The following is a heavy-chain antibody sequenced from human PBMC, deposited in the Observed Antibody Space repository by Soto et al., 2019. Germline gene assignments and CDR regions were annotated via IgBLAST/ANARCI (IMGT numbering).Heavy chain of an antibody. CDR2: IYSGGST. D-gene: IGHD3-16*01. CDR3: ARDGGGYGMEV. CDR1: GFTVSSNY. Sequence: EVQLVESGGGLIQPGGSLRLSCAASGFTVSSNYMSWVRQAPGKGLEWVSVIYSGGSTYYADSVKGRFTISRDNSKNTVYLEMNRLRAEDADVYYCARDGGGYGMEVWGQGTTVTVSS. J-gene: IGHJ6*02. V-gene: IGHV3-53*01.